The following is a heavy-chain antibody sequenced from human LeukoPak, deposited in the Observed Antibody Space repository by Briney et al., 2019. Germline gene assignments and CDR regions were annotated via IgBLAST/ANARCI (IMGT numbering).Heavy chain of an antibody. D-gene: IGHD7-27*01. J-gene: IGHJ4*02. CDR2: IDQSGDT. V-gene: IGHV4-39*01. Sequence: SETLSLTCTVSGGSISSSSYYWGWIRQPPGRGLEWIGSIDQSGDTYYKLSLKSRVTISVDTSKNQFSLKLSSVTAADTALYYCARLIRTGDQGRAYSDYWGQGTLVTVSS. CDR1: GGSISSSSYY. CDR3: ARLIRTGDQGRAYSDY.